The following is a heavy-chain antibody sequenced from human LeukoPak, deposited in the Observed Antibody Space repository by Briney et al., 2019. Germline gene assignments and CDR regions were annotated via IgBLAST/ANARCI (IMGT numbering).Heavy chain of an antibody. V-gene: IGHV1-18*01. CDR1: GYTFTSYG. CDR2: ISAYNGNT. J-gene: IGHJ4*02. Sequence: GASVKVSCKASGYTFTSYGISWVRQAPGQGLEWMGWISAYNGNTNYAQKLQGRVTMTTDTSTSTAYMELRSLRSDDTAVYYCARKRAVLLWFGELGGSDYWGQGTLVTVSS. D-gene: IGHD3-10*01. CDR3: ARKRAVLLWFGELGGSDY.